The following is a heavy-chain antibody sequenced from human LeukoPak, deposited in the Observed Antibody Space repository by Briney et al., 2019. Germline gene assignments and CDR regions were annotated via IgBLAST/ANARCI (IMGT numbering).Heavy chain of an antibody. D-gene: IGHD3-10*01. J-gene: IGHJ4*02. CDR2: ISPSGTDT. CDR1: GFTFNSYA. Sequence: GGSLRLSCAASGFTFNSYAMSWVRLAPGKGLEWVSAISPSGTDTYYADSVKGRFTISRDNSKNTLYLQMSSLRAEDSAVYYCAKRGGYETMAAFDYWGQGTLVTVSS. CDR3: AKRGGYETMAAFDY. V-gene: IGHV3-23*01.